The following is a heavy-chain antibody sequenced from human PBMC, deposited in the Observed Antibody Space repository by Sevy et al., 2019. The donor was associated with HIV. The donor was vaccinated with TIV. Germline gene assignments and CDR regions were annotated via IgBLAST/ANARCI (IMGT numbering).Heavy chain of an antibody. Sequence: ASVKVSCKASGYRFNNYGISWVRQAPGQGPEWLGWIATYNGGTDYAQKLQGRVTVTIDTFTSTAYMELRSLRLDDTAVYYCARSEQAIYERGFDIWGQGTLVTVSS. J-gene: IGHJ4*02. V-gene: IGHV1-18*01. CDR3: ARSEQAIYERGFDI. CDR2: IATYNGGT. CDR1: GYRFNNYG. D-gene: IGHD3-9*01.